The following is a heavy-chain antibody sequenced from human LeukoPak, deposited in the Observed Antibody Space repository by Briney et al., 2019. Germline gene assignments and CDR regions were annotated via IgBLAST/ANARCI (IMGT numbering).Heavy chain of an antibody. CDR2: IYYSGST. CDR1: GGSISSSSYY. J-gene: IGHJ4*02. D-gene: IGHD3-22*01. V-gene: IGHV4-39*07. CDR3: ARNRYYYDSTHFDY. Sequence: SETLSLTCTVSGGSISSSSYYWGWIRQPPEKGLEWIGSIYYSGSTYYNPSLKSRVTISVDTSKNQFSLKLSSVTAADTAVYYCARNRYYYDSTHFDYWGQGTLVTVSS.